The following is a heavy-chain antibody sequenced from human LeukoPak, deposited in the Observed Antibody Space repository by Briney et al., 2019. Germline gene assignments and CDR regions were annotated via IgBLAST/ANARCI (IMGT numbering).Heavy chain of an antibody. CDR2: ISSSSSYI. CDR3: ARDGYCSGGSCSNGFDP. Sequence: PGGSLRLSCAASGFTFSSYSMNWVRQAPGKGLERVSSISSSSSYIYYADSVKGRFTISRDNAKNSLYLQMNSLRAEDTAVYYCARDGYCSGGSCSNGFDPWGQGTLVTVSS. D-gene: IGHD2-15*01. V-gene: IGHV3-21*01. J-gene: IGHJ5*02. CDR1: GFTFSSYS.